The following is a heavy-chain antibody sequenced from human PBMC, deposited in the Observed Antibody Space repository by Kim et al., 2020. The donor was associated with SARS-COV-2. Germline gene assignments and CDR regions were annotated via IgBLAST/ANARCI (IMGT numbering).Heavy chain of an antibody. J-gene: IGHJ6*02. CDR1: GGTFSSYA. CDR2: IIPIFGTA. V-gene: IGHV1-69*13. D-gene: IGHD3-10*01. Sequence: SVKVSCKASGGTFSSYAISWVRQAPGQGLEWMGGIIPIFGTANYAQKFQGRVTITADESTSTAYMELSSLRSEDTAVYYCAREAVWFGELSLAYYYYYGMDVWGQGTTVTVSS. CDR3: AREAVWFGELSLAYYYYYGMDV.